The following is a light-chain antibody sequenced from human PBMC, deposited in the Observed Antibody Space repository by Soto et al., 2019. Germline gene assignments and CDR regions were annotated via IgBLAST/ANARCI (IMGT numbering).Light chain of an antibody. Sequence: DIVMTQSPDSLAVSLGERATINCKSSQSVLYSSNNKNYLAWYQQKAGQPPKLLIYWASARESGVPDRFSGSGSRTDFTLTISSQQAEDLAVYACQQYYSTPWTFGQGTKLEIK. CDR3: QQYYSTPWT. J-gene: IGKJ1*01. V-gene: IGKV4-1*01. CDR2: WAS. CDR1: QSVLYSSNNKNY.